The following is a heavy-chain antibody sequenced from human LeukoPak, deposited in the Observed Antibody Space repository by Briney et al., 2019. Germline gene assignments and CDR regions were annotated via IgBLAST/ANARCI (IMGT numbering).Heavy chain of an antibody. V-gene: IGHV3-23*01. D-gene: IGHD2-2*01. J-gene: IGHJ4*02. CDR2: ISGSGGST. CDR3: AKHRSSRGYFDY. CDR1: GFSFTSYA. Sequence: PGRSLRLSCAASGFSFTSYAMSWVRPAPGKGGGWVSAISGSGGSTYYADSVKGRFTISRDNSKNTLYLQTNSLRAEDTAVYYCAKHRSSRGYFDYWGQGTLVTVSS.